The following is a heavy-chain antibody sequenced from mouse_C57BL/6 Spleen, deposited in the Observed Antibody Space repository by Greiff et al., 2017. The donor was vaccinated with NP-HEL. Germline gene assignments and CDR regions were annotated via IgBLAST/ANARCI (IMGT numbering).Heavy chain of an antibody. CDR2: ISNGGGST. CDR1: GFTFSDYY. CDR3: ARRGSSYEAMDY. V-gene: IGHV5-12*01. Sequence: EVHLVESGGGLVQPGGSLKLSCAASGFTFSDYYMYWVRQTPEKRLEWVAYISNGGGSTYYPDTVKGRFTISRDNAKNTLYLQMSRLKSEDTAMYYCARRGSSYEAMDYWGQGTSVTVSS. J-gene: IGHJ4*01. D-gene: IGHD1-1*01.